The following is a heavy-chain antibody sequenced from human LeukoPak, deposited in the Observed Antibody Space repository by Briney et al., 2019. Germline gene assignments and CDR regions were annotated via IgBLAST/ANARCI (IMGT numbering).Heavy chain of an antibody. CDR2: INLSTGDT. V-gene: IGHV1-2*02. J-gene: IGHJ4*02. D-gene: IGHD3-16*01. CDR3: AIWAGGNAPVASFDH. Sequence: ASVKVSCKPSGYIFIGYYMHWMRQAPGQGLEWMGWINLSTGDTNYAQKFQGRVTMTRDTSIRTAYMEMSRLRYDDTALYYCAIWAGGNAPVASFDHWGQGTLVTVSS. CDR1: GYIFIGYY.